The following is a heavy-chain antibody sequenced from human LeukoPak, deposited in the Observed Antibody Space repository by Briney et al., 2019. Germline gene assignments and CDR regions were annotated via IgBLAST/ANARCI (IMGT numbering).Heavy chain of an antibody. D-gene: IGHD3-3*01. CDR2: IYYSGST. Sequence: PSETLSLTCTVSGGSISSSSYYWGWIRQPPGKGLEWIRSIYYSGSTYYNPSLKRRVSISVDTSKNQFSLKLSSVTAADTAVYYGARHRFLARGFDIWGQGTMVTVSS. CDR3: ARHRFLARGFDI. CDR1: GGSISSSSYY. J-gene: IGHJ3*02. V-gene: IGHV4-39*01.